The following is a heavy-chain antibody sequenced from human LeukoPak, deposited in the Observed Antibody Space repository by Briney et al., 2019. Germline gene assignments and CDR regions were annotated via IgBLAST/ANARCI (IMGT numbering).Heavy chain of an antibody. CDR1: GYTLTELS. CDR3: ARGSSGFTAMVTFDY. CDR2: MNPNSGNT. Sequence: ASVKVSCKVSGYTLTELSMHWVRQAPGKGLEWMGWMNPNSGNTGYAQKFQGRVTMTRNTSISTAYMELSSLRSEDTAVYYCARGSSGFTAMVTFDYWGQGTLVTVSS. J-gene: IGHJ4*02. V-gene: IGHV1-8*01. D-gene: IGHD5-18*01.